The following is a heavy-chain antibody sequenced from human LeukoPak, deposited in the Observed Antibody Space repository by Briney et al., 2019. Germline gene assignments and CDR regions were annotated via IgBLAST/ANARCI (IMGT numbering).Heavy chain of an antibody. V-gene: IGHV3-66*02. CDR3: ARDYPLRSKRVAFDI. CDR1: GFTVSSNY. Sequence: GGSLRLSRAASGFTVSSNYMSWVRQAPGKGLECVSVIYSGGNTYYADSVKGRFTISRDNSKNTLYLQMNSLKAEDTAVYYCARDYPLRSKRVAFDIWGQGTMVTVSS. CDR2: IYSGGNT. D-gene: IGHD2/OR15-2a*01. J-gene: IGHJ3*02.